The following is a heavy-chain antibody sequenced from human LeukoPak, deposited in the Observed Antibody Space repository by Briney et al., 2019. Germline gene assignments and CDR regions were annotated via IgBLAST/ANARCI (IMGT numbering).Heavy chain of an antibody. J-gene: IGHJ4*02. Sequence: GSPRLSCAAPGFTFSNAWMGWVCQAPGKGLEWVGRIKSKTDGLTTHFTISVKGRFTISRDDSKNTLYLQMNRLKTEDTAVYYCTTARYSRYAGGRATVATVSS. CDR3: TTARYSRYA. D-gene: IGHD6-13*01. V-gene: IGHV3-15*01. CDR1: GFTFSNAW. CDR2: IKSKTDGLTT.